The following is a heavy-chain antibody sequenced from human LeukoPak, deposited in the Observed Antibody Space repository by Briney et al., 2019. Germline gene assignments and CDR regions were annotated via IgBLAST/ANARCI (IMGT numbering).Heavy chain of an antibody. CDR1: GYNFATSW. D-gene: IGHD5-18*01. V-gene: IGHV5-51*01. CDR2: IYPSDSDT. J-gene: IGHJ4*02. CDR3: ARANGYRFDS. Sequence: GTSLKISCQCSGYNFATSWIGWVRQLPGKGLEWRGVIYPSDSDTRYSPSFQGQVTISADKSISTAYLQWGSLKASDTAMYYCARANGYRFDSWGQGTLVIVSS.